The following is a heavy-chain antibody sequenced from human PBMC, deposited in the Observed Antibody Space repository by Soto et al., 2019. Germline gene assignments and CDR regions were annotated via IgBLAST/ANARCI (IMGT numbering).Heavy chain of an antibody. J-gene: IGHJ4*02. Sequence: NPSETLSLTCAVSGDFMNSADHSWAWIRQPPGKGLEWIGYIHHSGNTYSNPALRSRLTMSVDRSKNQFSLKLTSVTATDTAIYYCARQVVVTSYYFDYWGPGTLVTVSS. V-gene: IGHV4-30-2*01. CDR1: GDFMNSADHS. CDR2: IHHSGNT. CDR3: ARQVVVTSYYFDY. D-gene: IGHD3-22*01.